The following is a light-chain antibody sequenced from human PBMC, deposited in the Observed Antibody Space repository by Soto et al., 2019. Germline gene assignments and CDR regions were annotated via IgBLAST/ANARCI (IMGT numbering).Light chain of an antibody. V-gene: IGKV1-12*02. CDR1: QAISTW. J-gene: IGKJ1*01. CDR2: AAS. Sequence: DIQMTQSPSSVSASVGDRVTITCRASQAISTWLAWYQQKPGKAPKLLIYAASSLQSGVPSRFSGSGSGTDFTLNISSLQPEDFATYYCQQANSFLWTFDQGTKVEVK. CDR3: QQANSFLWT.